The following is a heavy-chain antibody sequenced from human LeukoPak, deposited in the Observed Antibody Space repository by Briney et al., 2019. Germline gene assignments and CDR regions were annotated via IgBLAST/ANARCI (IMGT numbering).Heavy chain of an antibody. D-gene: IGHD1-26*01. Sequence: SETLSLTRTVSGGSISSYYWSWIRQPPGKGLEWIGYIYYSGSTYYNPSLKSRVTISVDTSKNQFSLKLSSVTAADTAVYYCARWRSGSYFRQYYFDYWGQGTLVTVSS. V-gene: IGHV4-59*12. CDR1: GGSISSYY. CDR2: IYYSGST. J-gene: IGHJ4*02. CDR3: ARWRSGSYFRQYYFDY.